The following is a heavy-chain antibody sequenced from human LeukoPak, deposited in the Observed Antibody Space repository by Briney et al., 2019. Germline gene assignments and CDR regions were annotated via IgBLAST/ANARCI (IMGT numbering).Heavy chain of an antibody. J-gene: IGHJ6*03. CDR3: ARDMDFYMDV. CDR2: IYTSGST. V-gene: IGHV4-61*02. CDR1: GGSISSGHYF. Sequence: PSETLSLTCTVSGGSISSGHYFWTWIRQPAGKGLEWIGRIYTSGSTNYNPSLKSRVTISLDTSKNQFSLNLNSVTAADTAMYYCARDMDFYMDVWGKGSTVTVSS. D-gene: IGHD3/OR15-3a*01.